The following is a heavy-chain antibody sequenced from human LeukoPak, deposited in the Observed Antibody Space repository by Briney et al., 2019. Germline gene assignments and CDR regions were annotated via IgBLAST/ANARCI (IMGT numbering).Heavy chain of an antibody. J-gene: IGHJ3*02. Sequence: ASVKVSCKVSGYTLTELSMHWVQQAPGKGLEWMGGFDPEDGESIYAQKFQGRVTMTEDTSTDTAYMELSSLRSEDTAVYYCATTRYCSSTSCPSSAFDIWGQGTMVTVSS. CDR2: FDPEDGES. CDR3: ATTRYCSSTSCPSSAFDI. D-gene: IGHD2-2*01. CDR1: GYTLTELS. V-gene: IGHV1-24*01.